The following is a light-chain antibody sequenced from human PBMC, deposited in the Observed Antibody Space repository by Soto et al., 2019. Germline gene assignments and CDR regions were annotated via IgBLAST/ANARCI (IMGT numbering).Light chain of an antibody. J-gene: IGKJ1*01. V-gene: IGKV3-20*01. CDR3: RQYGSSPWT. CDR2: GAS. Sequence: EIVLTQSPGTLSLSPGERATLSCRASQSVSSSYLAWYQQKPGQAPRLLIYGASSRATGTPDRFSGSGSGTDFTLTISRLEPEDFAVYYCRQYGSSPWTFGQGTKVDIK. CDR1: QSVSSSY.